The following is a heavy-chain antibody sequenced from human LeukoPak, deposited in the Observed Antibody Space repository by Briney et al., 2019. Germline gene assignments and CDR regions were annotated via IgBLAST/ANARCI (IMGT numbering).Heavy chain of an antibody. D-gene: IGHD5-24*01. CDR1: GFAFSGYT. J-gene: IGHJ4*02. CDR3: ASTGREGFNY. CDR2: LSGASSDI. Sequence: GGSLRLSCVASGFAFSGYTMNWVRQAPGKGLEWVSSLSGASSDIYYADSVRGRFTISRDNAINSLYLQMNGLRVEDTAIYYCASTGREGFNYWGQGTLVTVSP. V-gene: IGHV3-21*01.